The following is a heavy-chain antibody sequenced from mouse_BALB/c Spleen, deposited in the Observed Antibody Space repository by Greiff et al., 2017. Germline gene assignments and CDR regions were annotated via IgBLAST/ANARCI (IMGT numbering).Heavy chain of an antibody. J-gene: IGHJ3*01. CDR3: ARNPFYDYAVAY. Sequence: QVQLQQSGAELAKPGASVKMSCKASGYTFTSYWMHWVKQRPGQGLEWIGYINPSTGYTEYNQKFKDKATLTADKSSSTAYMQLGSLTSEDSAVYYCARNPFYDYAVAYWGQGTLVTVSA. D-gene: IGHD2-4*01. CDR1: GYTFTSYW. V-gene: IGHV1-7*01. CDR2: INPSTGYT.